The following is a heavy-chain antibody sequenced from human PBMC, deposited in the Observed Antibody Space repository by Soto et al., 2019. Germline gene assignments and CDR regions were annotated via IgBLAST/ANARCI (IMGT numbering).Heavy chain of an antibody. J-gene: IGHJ6*02. Sequence: GGSLRLSCAASGFTFSSYGMHWVRQAPGKGLEWVAVISYDGSNKYYADSVKGRFTISRDNSKNTLYLQMNSLRAEDTAVYYCAKGGRVVALDYYYYGMDVWGQGTTVTSP. CDR1: GFTFSSYG. D-gene: IGHD2-15*01. CDR3: AKGGRVVALDYYYYGMDV. CDR2: ISYDGSNK. V-gene: IGHV3-30*18.